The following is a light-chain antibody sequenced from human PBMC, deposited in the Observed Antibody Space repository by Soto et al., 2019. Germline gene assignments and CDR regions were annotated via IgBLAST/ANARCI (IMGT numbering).Light chain of an antibody. CDR1: QSISSW. CDR3: QQYNSYSPT. CDR2: DAS. V-gene: IGKV1-5*01. Sequence: EIQMTQCPSKLSASVGDRVTNNSRASQSISSWLAWYQQKPGKAPKLLIYDASSLESGVPSRFSGSGSGTGFTLTISSLQPDDFATYYCQQYNSYSPTFGQGTKV. J-gene: IGKJ1*01.